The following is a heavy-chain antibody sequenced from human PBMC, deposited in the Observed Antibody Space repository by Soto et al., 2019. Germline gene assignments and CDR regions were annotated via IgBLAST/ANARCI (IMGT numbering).Heavy chain of an antibody. CDR3: APDYDYGEPAAPAGDQSHSY. CDR2: ISYDGSNK. CDR1: VFNFRIYG. D-gene: IGHD4-17*01. V-gene: IGHV3-30*03. Sequence: RGSLLLSCAAYVFNFRIYGMHWVGQAPGKGLELVAVISYDGSNKYYADSVKGRFTISRDNSKNTLYLQMNSLRAEDTAVYYCAPDYDYGEPAAPAGDQSHSYWGQGTLVTGSS. J-gene: IGHJ4*02.